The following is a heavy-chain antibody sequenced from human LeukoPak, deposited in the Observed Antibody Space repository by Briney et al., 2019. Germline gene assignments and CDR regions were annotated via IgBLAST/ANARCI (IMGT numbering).Heavy chain of an antibody. J-gene: IGHJ3*02. CDR3: ALNYYDSSGYPNAFDI. D-gene: IGHD3-22*01. CDR1: GGSISSNSYY. CDR2: IYYSGST. V-gene: IGHV4-39*01. Sequence: SETLSLTCAVSGGSISSNSYYWGWIRQPPGTGLEWIGSIYYSGSTYYNPSLKSRVAISVDTSKNQFSLKLSSVTAADTAVYYCALNYYDSSGYPNAFDIWGQGTMVTVSS.